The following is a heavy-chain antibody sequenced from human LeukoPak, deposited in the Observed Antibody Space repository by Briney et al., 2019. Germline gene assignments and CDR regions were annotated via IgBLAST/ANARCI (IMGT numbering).Heavy chain of an antibody. CDR2: ISYDGSNK. V-gene: IGHV3-30*18. CDR1: GFTFSSYG. Sequence: GGSLRLSCAASGFTFSSYGMHWVRQAPGKGLEWVAVISYDGSNKYYANSVKGRFTISRDNSKNTLYLQMNSLRAEDTAVYYCAKDLQDWGQGTLVTVSS. J-gene: IGHJ4*02. CDR3: AKDLQD.